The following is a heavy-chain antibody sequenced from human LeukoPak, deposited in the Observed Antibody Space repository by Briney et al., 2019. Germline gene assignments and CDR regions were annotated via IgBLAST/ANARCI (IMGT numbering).Heavy chain of an antibody. D-gene: IGHD2-21*02. V-gene: IGHV5-51*01. Sequence: GESLKISGECSGYSFSNYWIGLVRRIPGKGLEWMGIIYPGDNDTRYTPSFQVLITISAYKSISTAYMQWSSLEASDTAMYYCAIPPGYCGNDCSFDRWGQGTLVTVS. CDR3: AIPPGYCGNDCSFDR. CDR1: GYSFSNYW. CDR2: IYPGDNDT. J-gene: IGHJ4*02.